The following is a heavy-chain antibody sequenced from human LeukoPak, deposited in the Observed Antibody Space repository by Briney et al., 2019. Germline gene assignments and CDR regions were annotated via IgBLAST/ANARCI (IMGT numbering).Heavy chain of an antibody. J-gene: IGHJ6*02. CDR3: AREKYGSVIYYYYGMDV. D-gene: IGHD3-10*01. V-gene: IGHV3-21*01. CDR2: ISSSSSYI. Sequence: GGSLRLYCAASGFTFSSYNMNWVRQAPGKGLEWVSSISSSSSYIYYADSVKGGFTISRDNTKNSLYLQMNSLGAEDTAVYYCAREKYGSVIYYYYGMDVCGQRATFTVSS. CDR1: GFTFSSYN.